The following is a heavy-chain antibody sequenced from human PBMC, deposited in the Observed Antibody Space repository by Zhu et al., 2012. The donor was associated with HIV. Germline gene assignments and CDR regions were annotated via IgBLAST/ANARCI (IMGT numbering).Heavy chain of an antibody. D-gene: IGHD2-15*01. CDR3: ARETCSAGSCYSDS. J-gene: IGHJ4*02. V-gene: IGHV4-38-2*02. CDR2: VYYSGSA. CDR1: DYSLSTDYY. Sequence: QVQLQQSGPRLVKPSETLSLTCAVSDYSLSTDYYWGWIRQPPGKRLEWIGAVYYSGSAYYNPPLKSRVTLSVDTSKNQFSLNLRSVTAADTAVYYCARETCSAGSCYSDSWGQGTLVTVSS.